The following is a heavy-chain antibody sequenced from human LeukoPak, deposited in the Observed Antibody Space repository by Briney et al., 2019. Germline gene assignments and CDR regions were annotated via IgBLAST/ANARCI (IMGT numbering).Heavy chain of an antibody. D-gene: IGHD6-13*01. CDR3: AREGIAAAAHFDY. J-gene: IGHJ4*02. CDR1: GFTFSSYS. CDR2: ISSSSSYI. V-gene: IGHV3-21*01. Sequence: GGSLRLSCAASGFTFSSYSMNWVRQAPGKGLEWLSSISSSSSYIYYADSVKGRFTISRDNAKNSLYLQMNSLRAEDTAVYYCAREGIAAAAHFDYWGQGTLVTVSS.